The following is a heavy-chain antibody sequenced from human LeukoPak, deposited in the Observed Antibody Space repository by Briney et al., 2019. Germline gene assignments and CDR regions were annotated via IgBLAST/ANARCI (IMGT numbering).Heavy chain of an antibody. Sequence: SVKVSCKASGGTFSSYAISWVRQAPGQGLEWMGRIIPIFGIANYAQKFQGRVTITADKSTSTAYMELSSLRPEDTAVYYCARDPYGMDVWGQGTTVTVSS. CDR1: GGTFSSYA. J-gene: IGHJ6*02. CDR3: ARDPYGMDV. CDR2: IIPIFGIA. V-gene: IGHV1-69*04.